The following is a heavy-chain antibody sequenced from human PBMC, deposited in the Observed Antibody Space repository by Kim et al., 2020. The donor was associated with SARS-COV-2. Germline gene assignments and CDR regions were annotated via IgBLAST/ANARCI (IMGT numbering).Heavy chain of an antibody. D-gene: IGHD2-15*01. Sequence: GGSLRLSCAASGFTFDDYAMHWVRQAPGKGLEWVSLISGDGGSTYYADSVKGRFTISRDNSKNSLYLQMNSLRTEDTALYYCANLPGIVDAFDIWRQGTMVTVSS. CDR1: GFTFDDYA. CDR2: ISGDGGST. J-gene: IGHJ3*02. V-gene: IGHV3-43*02. CDR3: ANLPGIVDAFDI.